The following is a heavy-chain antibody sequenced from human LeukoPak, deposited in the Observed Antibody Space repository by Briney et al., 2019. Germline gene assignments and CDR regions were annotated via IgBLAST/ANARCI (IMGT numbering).Heavy chain of an antibody. Sequence: GASVKVSCKASRGTFSSYAISWVRQAPGQGLEWMGGIIPIFGTANYAQKFQGRVTITADESTSTAYMELSSLRSEDTAVYYCARRRTNVDHAFDIWGQGTMVTVSS. CDR2: IIPIFGTA. CDR1: RGTFSSYA. J-gene: IGHJ3*02. V-gene: IGHV1-69*13. CDR3: ARRRTNVDHAFDI. D-gene: IGHD1/OR15-1a*01.